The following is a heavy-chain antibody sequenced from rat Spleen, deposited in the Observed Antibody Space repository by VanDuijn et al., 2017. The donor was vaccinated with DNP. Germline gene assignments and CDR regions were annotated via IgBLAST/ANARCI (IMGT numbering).Heavy chain of an antibody. Sequence: EVQLVESGGGLVQPGRSLKLSCVASGFSFRDYDMPWVRQAPSKGLEWVACMSPTTRSSYYRDSVRGRFTVSRDDSTSTLYLQMDSLRSEDTATYYCTRGGTYYFDYWGQGVLVTVSS. J-gene: IGHJ2*01. V-gene: IGHV5-27*01. CDR3: TRGGTYYFDY. D-gene: IGHD4-3*01. CDR2: MSPTTRSS. CDR1: GFSFRDYD.